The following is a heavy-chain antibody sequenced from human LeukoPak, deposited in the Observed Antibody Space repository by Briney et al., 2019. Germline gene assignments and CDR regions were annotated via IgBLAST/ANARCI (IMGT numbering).Heavy chain of an antibody. J-gene: IGHJ1*01. CDR3: ASSCWSSEYFHY. D-gene: IGHD6-13*01. V-gene: IGHV3-66*01. Sequence: GGSPRLSCAASGFTVSDNYMSWVRQAPGKGLEWVSVFYSGGSTRYADSVKGRFTISRDNSKNTLYLQLNSLRAEDTAVYFCASSCWSSEYFHYWGQGTLVTVSS. CDR1: GFTVSDNY. CDR2: FYSGGST.